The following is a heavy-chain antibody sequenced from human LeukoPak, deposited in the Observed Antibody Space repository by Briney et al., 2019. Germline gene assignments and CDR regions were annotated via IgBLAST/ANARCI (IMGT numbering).Heavy chain of an antibody. Sequence: GGSLRLSCAASGFTVSSNYMSWVRQAPGKGLEWVSVIYSGGSTYYADSVKGRFTISRDNSKNTLYLQMNSLRAEDTAVYYCARSKRAIHYYYYGMDVWGQGTLVTVSS. V-gene: IGHV3-53*01. CDR2: IYSGGST. D-gene: IGHD3-3*01. CDR1: GFTVSSNY. J-gene: IGHJ6*02. CDR3: ARSKRAIHYYYYGMDV.